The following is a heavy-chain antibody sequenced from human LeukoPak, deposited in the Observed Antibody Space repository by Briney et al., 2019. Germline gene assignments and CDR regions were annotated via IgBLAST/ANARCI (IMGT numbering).Heavy chain of an antibody. CDR3: ARVLGSGSPGFYAYYFDY. CDR1: GFNFSSYS. J-gene: IGHJ4*02. Sequence: GGSLRLSCAASGFNFSSYSMIWVREAPGKGLEWVSSIISSSSYIYYAAPEKGRFTISRDNEKNSLYLQMISLRAEDTAVYYCARVLGSGSPGFYAYYFDYWGQGTLVTVSS. V-gene: IGHV3-21*01. CDR2: IISSSSYI. D-gene: IGHD3-10*01.